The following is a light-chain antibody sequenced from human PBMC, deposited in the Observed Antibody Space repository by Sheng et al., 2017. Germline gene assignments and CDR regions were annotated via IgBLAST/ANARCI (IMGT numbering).Light chain of an antibody. J-gene: IGLJ3*02. CDR1: SSDVGGYDY. CDR2: DVT. V-gene: IGLV2-14*03. Sequence: QSALTQPASVSGSPGQSISISCTETSSDVGGYDYVSWYQQHPGRAPKLMIYDVTNRPSGVSNRFSGSKSGNTASLTISGLQAEDEADYYCSSYATSSTIVFGGGTKVTVL. CDR3: SSYATSSTIV.